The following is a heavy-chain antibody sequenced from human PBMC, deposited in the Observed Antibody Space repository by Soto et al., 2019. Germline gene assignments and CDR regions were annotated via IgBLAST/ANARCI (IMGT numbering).Heavy chain of an antibody. CDR2: INPNSGDT. CDR3: ASASSAVQFDAFDI. J-gene: IGHJ3*02. Sequence: ASVKVSCKASGYTFTGYYMHWVRQAPGQGLEWMGWINPNSGDTNYAQKFQGWVTMTRDTSISTAYMELSRLRSDDTAVYYCASASSAVQFDAFDIWGQGTMVTVSS. V-gene: IGHV1-2*04. D-gene: IGHD1-1*01. CDR1: GYTFTGYY.